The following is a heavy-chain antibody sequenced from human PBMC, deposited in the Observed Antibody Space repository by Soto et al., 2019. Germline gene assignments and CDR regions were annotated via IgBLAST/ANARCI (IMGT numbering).Heavy chain of an antibody. V-gene: IGHV3-30-3*01. CDR1: GFTFSRYA. Sequence: GGSLRLSCAASGFTFSRYAMHWVRQAPGKGLEWVAVISYDGSNKYYADSVKGRFTISRDNSKNTLYLQMNSLRAEDTAVYYCAREHYGMDVWGQGTTVTVSS. CDR3: AREHYGMDV. J-gene: IGHJ6*02. CDR2: ISYDGSNK.